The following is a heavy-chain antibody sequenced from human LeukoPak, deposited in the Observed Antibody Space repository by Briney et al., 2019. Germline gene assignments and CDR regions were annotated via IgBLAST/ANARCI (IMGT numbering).Heavy chain of an antibody. CDR2: ISSSSSYI. D-gene: IGHD2-2*01. Sequence: GGSLRLSCAASGFTFSSYSMNWVRQAPGKGLEWVSSISSSSSYIYYADSVKGRFTISRDNAKNSLYLQMNSLRAEDTAVYYCARDLRGYCSSTSCSHWFDPWGQGTLVTVSS. V-gene: IGHV3-21*01. CDR1: GFTFSSYS. J-gene: IGHJ5*02. CDR3: ARDLRGYCSSTSCSHWFDP.